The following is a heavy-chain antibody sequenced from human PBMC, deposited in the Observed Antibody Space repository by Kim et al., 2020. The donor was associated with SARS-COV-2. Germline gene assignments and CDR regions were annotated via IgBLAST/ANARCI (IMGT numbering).Heavy chain of an antibody. Sequence: ASVKVSCKASGYTFTSYGISWVRQAPGQGLEWMGWISAYNGNTNYAQKLQGRVTMTTDTSTSTAYMELRSLRSDDTAVYYCARDAEDYGSGYFDPWGQGTLVTVSS. V-gene: IGHV1-18*01. J-gene: IGHJ5*02. CDR2: ISAYNGNT. CDR3: ARDAEDYGSGYFDP. D-gene: IGHD3-10*01. CDR1: GYTFTSYG.